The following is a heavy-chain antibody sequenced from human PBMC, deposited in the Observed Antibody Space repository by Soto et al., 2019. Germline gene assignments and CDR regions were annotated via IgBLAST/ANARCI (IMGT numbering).Heavy chain of an antibody. Sequence: GGSLRLSCAASGFTFSSYAMSWVRQAPGKGLEWVSAISGSGGSTYYADSVKGRFTISRDNSKNTLYLQMNSLRAEDAAVYYCARRTGDIVATIYWFDPWGQGTLVTVSS. CDR2: ISGSGGST. J-gene: IGHJ5*02. CDR3: ARRTGDIVATIYWFDP. D-gene: IGHD5-12*01. V-gene: IGHV3-23*01. CDR1: GFTFSSYA.